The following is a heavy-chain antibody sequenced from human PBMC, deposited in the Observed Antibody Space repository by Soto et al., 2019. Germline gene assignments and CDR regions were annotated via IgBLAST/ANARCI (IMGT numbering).Heavy chain of an antibody. CDR1: GGTFSSYA. Sequence: ASVKVSCKASGGTFSSYAISWVRQAPGQGLEWMGGIIPIFGTANYAQKFQGRVTITADESTSTAYMELSSLRSEDTAVYYCARDGSAGYSYGYDYYYGMDVWGQGTTVTVSS. CDR3: ARDGSAGYSYGYDYYYGMDV. D-gene: IGHD5-18*01. CDR2: IIPIFGTA. J-gene: IGHJ6*02. V-gene: IGHV1-69*13.